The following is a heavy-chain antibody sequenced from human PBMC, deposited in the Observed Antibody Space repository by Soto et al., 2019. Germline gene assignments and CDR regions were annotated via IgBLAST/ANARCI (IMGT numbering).Heavy chain of an antibody. Sequence: GESLKISCKGSGYRFATYWIGWVRQMPGKGLEWMGIIYLDDSDTRYNPTFQGQVTISADKSISTAYLQWNSLKASDTAMYYCARHLYDDISGTYSPFDYWGQGIMVTVSS. CDR1: GYRFATYW. J-gene: IGHJ4*02. CDR3: ARHLYDDISGTYSPFDY. V-gene: IGHV5-51*01. CDR2: IYLDDSDT. D-gene: IGHD3-22*01.